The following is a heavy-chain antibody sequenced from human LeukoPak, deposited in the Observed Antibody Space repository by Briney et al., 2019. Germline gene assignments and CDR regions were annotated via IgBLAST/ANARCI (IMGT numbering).Heavy chain of an antibody. CDR1: GGTFSSYA. Sequence: SVKVSCKASGGTFSSYAISWVRQAPGQGLEWMGRIIPILGIANYAQKFQGRVTITADKSTSTAYMELNSLRAEDTAVYYCAKRLGIAVAGGAFDIWGQGTMVTVSS. V-gene: IGHV1-69*04. D-gene: IGHD6-19*01. CDR2: IIPILGIA. CDR3: AKRLGIAVAGGAFDI. J-gene: IGHJ3*02.